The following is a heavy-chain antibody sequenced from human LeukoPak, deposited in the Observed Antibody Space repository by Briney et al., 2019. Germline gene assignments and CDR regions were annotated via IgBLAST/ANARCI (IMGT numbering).Heavy chain of an antibody. D-gene: IGHD3-10*01. Sequence: SETLSLTCAVYGGSFSGYYWNWIRQPPGKGLEWIGEINHSGSTAYNPSLKSRVTLSVDTSKNQLSLKLSSVTAADTAVYYCLLWFGKLSLHYCMDVWGQGTTVTVSS. V-gene: IGHV4-34*01. CDR3: LLWFGKLSLHYCMDV. CDR2: INHSGST. CDR1: GGSFSGYY. J-gene: IGHJ6*02.